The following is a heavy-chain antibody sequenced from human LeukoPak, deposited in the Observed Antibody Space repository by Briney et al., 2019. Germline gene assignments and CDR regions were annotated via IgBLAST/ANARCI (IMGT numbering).Heavy chain of an antibody. CDR1: GGSISSYY. V-gene: IGHV4-4*07. CDR2: IYTSGST. CDR3: ARGRRLVTYWYFDL. J-gene: IGHJ2*01. D-gene: IGHD2-21*02. Sequence: SETLPLTCTVSGGSISSYYWSWIRQPAGKGLEWIGRIYTSGSTNYNPSLKSRVTMSVDTSKNQFSLKLSSVTAADTAVYYCARGRRLVTYWYFDLWGRGTLVTVSS.